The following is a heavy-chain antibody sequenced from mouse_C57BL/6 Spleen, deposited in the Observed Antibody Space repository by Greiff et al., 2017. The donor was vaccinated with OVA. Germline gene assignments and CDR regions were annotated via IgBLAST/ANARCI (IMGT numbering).Heavy chain of an antibody. J-gene: IGHJ2*01. CDR1: GFTFSSYA. CDR2: ISSGGDYI. D-gene: IGHD2-12*01. CDR3: TRGGIATRNYFDY. V-gene: IGHV5-9-1*02. Sequence: EVKLVESGEGLVKPGGSLKLSCAASGFTFSSYAMSWVRQTPEKRLEWVAYISSGGDYIYYADTVKGRFTISRDNARNTLYLQMSSLKSEDTAMYYCTRGGIATRNYFDYWGQGTTLTVSS.